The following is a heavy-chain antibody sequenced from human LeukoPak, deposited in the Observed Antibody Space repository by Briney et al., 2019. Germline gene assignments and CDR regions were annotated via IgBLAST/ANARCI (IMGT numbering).Heavy chain of an antibody. D-gene: IGHD2-2*01. CDR3: ARTSVPAEIVRYFDY. CDR1: GGSISSYY. CDR2: IYTSGST. Sequence: PSETLSLTCTVSGGSISSYYWSWIRQPAGKGLEWIGRIYTSGSTNYNPSLKSRVTISVDTSKKQFSLKLNSVTAADTAVYFCARTSVPAEIVRYFDYWGQGTLVTVSS. J-gene: IGHJ4*02. V-gene: IGHV4-4*07.